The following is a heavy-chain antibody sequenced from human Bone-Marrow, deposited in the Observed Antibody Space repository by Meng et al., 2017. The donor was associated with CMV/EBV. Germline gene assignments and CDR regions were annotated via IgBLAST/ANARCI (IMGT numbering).Heavy chain of an antibody. J-gene: IGHJ6*02. D-gene: IGHD3-3*01. V-gene: IGHV3-9*01. CDR1: GFTFDDYA. CDR3: AKDRTRGAIFGVVIMRKTLMYGMDV. CDR2: ISWNSGSI. Sequence: GGSLRLSCAASGFTFDDYAMHWVRQAPGKGLEWVSGISWNSGSIGYADSVKGRFTISRDNAKNSLYLQMNSMRAEDTALYYCAKDRTRGAIFGVVIMRKTLMYGMDVWGQGTTVTVSS.